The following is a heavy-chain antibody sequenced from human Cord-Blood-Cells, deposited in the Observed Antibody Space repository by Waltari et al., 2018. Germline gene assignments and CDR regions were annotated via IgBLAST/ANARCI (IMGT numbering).Heavy chain of an antibody. Sequence: QLQLQESGPGLVKPSETLSLTCTVSGGSISSSSYYWGWLRQPPGKGLEWIGSIYYSGSTYYNPSLKSRVTISVDTSKNQFSLKLSSVTAADTAVYYCASRLIYGDYVGPDYWGQGTLVTVSS. CDR1: GGSISSSSYY. D-gene: IGHD4-17*01. CDR3: ASRLIYGDYVGPDY. CDR2: IYYSGST. V-gene: IGHV4-39*01. J-gene: IGHJ4*02.